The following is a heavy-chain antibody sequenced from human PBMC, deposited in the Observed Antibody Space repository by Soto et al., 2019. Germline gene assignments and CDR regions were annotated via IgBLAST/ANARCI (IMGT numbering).Heavy chain of an antibody. Sequence: EASVKVSCKASGGTFGSYAISWVRQAPGQGLEWMGGIIPIFGTANYAQKFQGRVTITADESTSTAYMELSSLRSEDTAVYYCASAVVGGSDWLLNYWGQGTLVTVSS. V-gene: IGHV1-69*13. CDR2: IIPIFGTA. J-gene: IGHJ4*02. CDR1: GGTFGSYA. D-gene: IGHD6-19*01. CDR3: ASAVVGGSDWLLNY.